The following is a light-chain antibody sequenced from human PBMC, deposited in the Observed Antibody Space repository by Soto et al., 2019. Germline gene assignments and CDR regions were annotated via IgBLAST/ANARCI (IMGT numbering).Light chain of an antibody. Sequence: QAASVSGSPGQSITISCTGTSSDVGGYDYVSWYQQHPGKAPKLMIYEVSNRPSGVFNRFSGSKSGNTASLTISGLQAEDEADYYCSSYTSSSTSPYVFGTGTKLTVL. CDR1: SSDVGGYDY. V-gene: IGLV2-14*01. J-gene: IGLJ1*01. CDR3: SSYTSSSTSPYV. CDR2: EVS.